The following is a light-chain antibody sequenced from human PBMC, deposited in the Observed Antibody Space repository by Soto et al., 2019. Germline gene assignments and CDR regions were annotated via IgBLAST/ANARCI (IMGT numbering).Light chain of an antibody. V-gene: IGLV2-14*03. J-gene: IGLJ3*02. CDR2: EVR. Sequence: QSVLTQPASVSGSPGQAVTISCTGSSSDVGNYNYVSWYQQYPAKAPKLMIYEVRSRPSGVSNRFSGSKSGNTASLTISGLQADDEATYYCSANTISSTRVFGGATKLTVL. CDR3: SANTISSTRV. CDR1: SSDVGNYNY.